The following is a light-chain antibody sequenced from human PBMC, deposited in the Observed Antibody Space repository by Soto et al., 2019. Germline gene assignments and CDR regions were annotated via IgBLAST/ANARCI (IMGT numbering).Light chain of an antibody. V-gene: IGKV3-15*01. CDR3: QPYNNWPLT. CDR1: QGVGSN. CDR2: DTS. J-gene: IGKJ4*01. Sequence: IVVTQSPATLSVSPGERATLSCRASQGVGSNLAWYQQRPGQAPRLLIYDTSTRATGVPTRFSGSRSGAEFTLTINSLQSEDFAVYYCQPYNNWPLTFGGGTKVEIK.